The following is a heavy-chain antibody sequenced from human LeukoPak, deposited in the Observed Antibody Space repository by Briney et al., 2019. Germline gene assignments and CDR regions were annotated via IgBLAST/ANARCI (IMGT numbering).Heavy chain of an antibody. V-gene: IGHV3-7*01. Sequence: GGSLRLSCAASGFTFSSYWMSWVRQAPGKGLEWVANIKQDGSEKYYVDSVKGRFTISRDNAKNSLYVQMNSLRAEDTAVYYCARGGVDYYYYMDVWGKGTTVTVSS. CDR3: ARGGVDYYYYMDV. J-gene: IGHJ6*03. CDR1: GFTFSSYW. CDR2: IKQDGSEK.